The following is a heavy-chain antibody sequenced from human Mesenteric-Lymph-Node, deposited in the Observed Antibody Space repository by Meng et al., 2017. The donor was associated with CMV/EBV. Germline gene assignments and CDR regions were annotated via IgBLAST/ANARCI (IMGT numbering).Heavy chain of an antibody. V-gene: IGHV3-30*02. CDR3: AKDGGAAAHYGMDV. CDR1: GFTFIIYG. J-gene: IGHJ6*02. D-gene: IGHD6-13*01. Sequence: GESLKISCAASGFTFIIYGMHWVRQAPGKGLEWVAFIRYDGSNGYFPESVKGRFTISRDNSKTTVYLQMNSLRAEDTAVYYCAKDGGAAAHYGMDVWGQGTTVTVSS. CDR2: IRYDGSNG.